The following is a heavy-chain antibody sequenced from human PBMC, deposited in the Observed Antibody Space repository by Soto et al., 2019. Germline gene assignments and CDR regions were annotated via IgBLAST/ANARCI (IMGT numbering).Heavy chain of an antibody. CDR3: ANDILTGYNNPYYYGMDV. V-gene: IGHV3-23*01. J-gene: IGHJ6*02. CDR1: GFTFSFYA. D-gene: IGHD3-9*01. CDR2: ISASGTST. Sequence: GSLRLSCAASGFTFSFYAMSWVRQAPGKGLEWVSAISASGTSTHYADSVKGRFTISRDNSKNTLYLQMNSLRAEDTAVYYCANDILTGYNNPYYYGMDVWGQGTTVTVSS.